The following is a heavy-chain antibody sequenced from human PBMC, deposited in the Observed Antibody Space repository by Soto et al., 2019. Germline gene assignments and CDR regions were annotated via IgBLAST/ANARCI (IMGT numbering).Heavy chain of an antibody. CDR2: ISGTSDYI. CDR3: ANRRLTDGFIFGTYYSYSGLDV. J-gene: IGHJ6*02. D-gene: IGHD3-3*02. CDR1: GFTFSRYS. Sequence: GGSLRLSCTASGFTFSRYSISWVRQAPGKGLEWVSSISGTSDYIYYADSVKGRFTLSRDNAKNSLYLQMNSLRAEDTAVYYCANRRLTDGFIFGTYYSYSGLDVWGHGTTVTVSS. V-gene: IGHV3-21*01.